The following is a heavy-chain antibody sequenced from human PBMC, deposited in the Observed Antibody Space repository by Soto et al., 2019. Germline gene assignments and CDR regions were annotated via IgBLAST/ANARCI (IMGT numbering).Heavy chain of an antibody. CDR3: ARAARLSPFDC. CDR1: SGSIGSGIW. D-gene: IGHD6-6*01. CDR2: IYHTGNT. V-gene: IGHV4-4*02. Sequence: QLQESGPGLVKPSGTLSLTCAVSSGSIGSGIWWNWVRQPPGKGLEWIGEIYHTGNTNYNPSLKSRVTISVDESKNQFSLKLSPVTAADTAGYFCARAARLSPFDCWGQGILVTVSS. J-gene: IGHJ4*02.